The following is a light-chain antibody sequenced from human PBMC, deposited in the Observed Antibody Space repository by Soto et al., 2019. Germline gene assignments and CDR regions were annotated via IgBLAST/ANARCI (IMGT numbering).Light chain of an antibody. CDR2: AA. V-gene: IGKV1-27*01. CDR3: QTYSSVIT. CDR1: QGIGNF. Sequence: DIQLTQSPSSLSASVGDRVTITCRASQGIGNFLAWYQQKPGKVPKLLISAATLQSGVPSRFSGSGSGTDFTLTITSLQPEDVATYYCQTYSSVITFGQGTRLEIK. J-gene: IGKJ5*01.